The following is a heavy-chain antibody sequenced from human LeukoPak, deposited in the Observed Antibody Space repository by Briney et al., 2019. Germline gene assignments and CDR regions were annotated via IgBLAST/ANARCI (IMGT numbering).Heavy chain of an antibody. CDR2: INHSGST. Sequence: SETLSLTCAVYGGSFSGYYWSWIRQPPGKGLEWIGEINHSGSTNYNPSLKSRVTISVDTSKNQFSLKLSSVTAADTAVYYCARHLYYYGSGSYWAWFDPWGQGTLVTVSS. J-gene: IGHJ5*02. CDR3: ARHLYYYGSGSYWAWFDP. D-gene: IGHD3-10*01. V-gene: IGHV4-34*01. CDR1: GGSFSGYY.